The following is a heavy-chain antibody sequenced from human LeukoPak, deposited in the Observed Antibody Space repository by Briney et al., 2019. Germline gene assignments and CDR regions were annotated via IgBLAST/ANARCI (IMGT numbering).Heavy chain of an antibody. CDR1: GFTFSSYG. D-gene: IGHD5-18*01. J-gene: IGHJ4*02. CDR2: TWYDGSNK. Sequence: GRSLRLSCAASGFTFSSYGMHWVRQAPGKGLEWVAVTWYDGSNKYYADSVKGRFTISRDNSKNTLYLQMNSLRAEDTAVYYCARGYGYPDYWGQGTLVTVSS. CDR3: ARGYGYPDY. V-gene: IGHV3-33*01.